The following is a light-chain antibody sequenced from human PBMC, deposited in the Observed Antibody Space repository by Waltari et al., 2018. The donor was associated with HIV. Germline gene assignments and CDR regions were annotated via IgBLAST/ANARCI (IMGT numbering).Light chain of an antibody. J-gene: IGLJ1*01. Sequence: QSVPTQPPSASGTPGQRVTPSSPRTRPNTVSHNVNWYQQLPGTPPTLPIYSINQLPSGLPGRFSRSTSSTSASLAFRGLHSVHAADYSCAAWDASLNGLYVFGTGTKLTVL. CDR1: RPNTVSHN. CDR2: SIN. V-gene: IGLV1-44*01. CDR3: AAWDASLNGLYV.